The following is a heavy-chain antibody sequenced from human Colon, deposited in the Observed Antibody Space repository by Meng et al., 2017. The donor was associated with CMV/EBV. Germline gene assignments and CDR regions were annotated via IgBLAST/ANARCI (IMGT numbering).Heavy chain of an antibody. D-gene: IGHD6-19*01. J-gene: IGHJ6*02. V-gene: IGHV3-9*01. CDR3: ARGAVGFYGIDV. CDR2: ITWDSRDL. Sequence: SLKISCSASGFTFADFAMHWVRQAPGKGLEWVSSITWDSRDLVYADSVKGRFTISRDNAKNSLYLQMNGLRVEDTAVYYCARGAVGFYGIDVWGQGTTVTVSS. CDR1: GFTFADFA.